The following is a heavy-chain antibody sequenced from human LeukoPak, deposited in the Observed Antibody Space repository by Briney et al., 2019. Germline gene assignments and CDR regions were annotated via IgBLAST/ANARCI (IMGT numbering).Heavy chain of an antibody. Sequence: ASVKVSCKASGYTFTHYYMHWVRQAPGQGLEWMGWMNPNSGDTGYAQNFQGRVTMTRDTSINTAYMELSSLRSEDTAVYYCARTPRNGYIEGYWGQGTLVTVSS. D-gene: IGHD5-24*01. CDR3: ARTPRNGYIEGY. J-gene: IGHJ4*02. CDR1: GYTFTHYY. CDR2: MNPNSGDT. V-gene: IGHV1-8*02.